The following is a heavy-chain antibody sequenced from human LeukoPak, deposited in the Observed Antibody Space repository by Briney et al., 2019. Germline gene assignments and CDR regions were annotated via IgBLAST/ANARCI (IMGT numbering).Heavy chain of an antibody. CDR1: GGFISNYY. Sequence: SETLSLTCTVSGGFISNYYWNWVRQPPGKGLEWIGFIYYTGSTNYNPSLKSRVTISVDTSKNQFSLKLSSVTAADTAVYYCAGMRITTPTVRTLDYWGQGTLVTVSS. D-gene: IGHD1-14*01. J-gene: IGHJ4*02. CDR3: AGMRITTPTVRTLDY. CDR2: IYYTGST. V-gene: IGHV4-59*01.